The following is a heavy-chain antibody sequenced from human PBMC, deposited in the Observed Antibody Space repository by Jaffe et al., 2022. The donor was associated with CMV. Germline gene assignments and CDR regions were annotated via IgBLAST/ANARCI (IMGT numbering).Heavy chain of an antibody. Sequence: QVQLVESGGGVVQPGRSLRLSCAASGFTFSSYGMHWVRQAPGKGLEWVAVISYDGSNKYYADSVKGRFTISRDNSKNTLYLQMNSLRAEDTAVYYCAKERVGFGVPDAFDIWGQGTMVTVSS. CDR2: ISYDGSNK. CDR3: AKERVGFGVPDAFDI. V-gene: IGHV3-30*18. D-gene: IGHD3-10*01. CDR1: GFTFSSYG. J-gene: IGHJ3*02.